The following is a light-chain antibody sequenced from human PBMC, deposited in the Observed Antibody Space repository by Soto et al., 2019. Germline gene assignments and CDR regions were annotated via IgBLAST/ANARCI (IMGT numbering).Light chain of an antibody. Sequence: QSALTQPASVSGSPGQSITISCTGTSSDVGGYDHVSWYQLHPGKAPKLMVFEVSNRPSGVSYRFSGSKSGNTASLTISGLQAEAQADYFCSSYSISTAYLFGTGTKVTV. CDR1: SSDVGGYDH. J-gene: IGLJ1*01. V-gene: IGLV2-14*01. CDR2: EVS. CDR3: SSYSISTAYL.